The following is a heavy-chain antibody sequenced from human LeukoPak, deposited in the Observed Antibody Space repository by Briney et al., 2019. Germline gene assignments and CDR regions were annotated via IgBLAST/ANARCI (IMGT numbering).Heavy chain of an antibody. Sequence: SETLSLTCTVSGGSISSSSYYWGWLRQPPGTGLEWIGSIYYSGSTYYNPSLKSRVTISVDTSKNQFSLKLSSVTAADTAVYYCASPYCSSTSCYDVGTYYFDYWGQGTLVTVSS. D-gene: IGHD2-2*01. CDR2: IYYSGST. V-gene: IGHV4-39*01. CDR1: GGSISSSSYY. J-gene: IGHJ4*02. CDR3: ASPYCSSTSCYDVGTYYFDY.